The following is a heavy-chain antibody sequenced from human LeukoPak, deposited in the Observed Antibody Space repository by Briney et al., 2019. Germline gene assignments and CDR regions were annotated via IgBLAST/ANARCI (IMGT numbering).Heavy chain of an antibody. CDR2: IKQDGTEK. V-gene: IGHV3-7*03. CDR3: AREGLGVGYYDFWSGYGDYFDY. CDR1: GFTFSTYW. Sequence: GGSLRLSCAASGFTFSTYWMSWVRQAPGKGLEWVANIKQDGTEKYYVDSVKGRFTISRDNAKKSLYLQMNSLRAEDTAVYYCAREGLGVGYYDFWSGYGDYFDYWGQGTLVTVSS. D-gene: IGHD3-3*01. J-gene: IGHJ4*02.